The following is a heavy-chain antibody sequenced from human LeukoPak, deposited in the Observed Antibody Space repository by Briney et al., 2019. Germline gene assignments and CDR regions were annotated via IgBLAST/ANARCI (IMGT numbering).Heavy chain of an antibody. J-gene: IGHJ4*02. CDR1: GGSITSNTYY. Sequence: SETLSLTCAVYGGSITSNTYYWGWIRQPPGKGLEWIGSIYYSGSTYYNPSLKSRVTISVDTSKNQFSLKLNSVTAADTAVYYCARQGSGSDFWGQGTLVTVSS. CDR3: ARQGSGSDF. D-gene: IGHD3-3*01. CDR2: IYYSGST. V-gene: IGHV4-39*01.